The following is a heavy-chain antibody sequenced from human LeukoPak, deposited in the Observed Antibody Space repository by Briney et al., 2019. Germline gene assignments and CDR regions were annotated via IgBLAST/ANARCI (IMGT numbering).Heavy chain of an antibody. Sequence: ASETLSLTCTVSGGSISSYYWSWIRQPPGKGPEWIGYIYYSGSTNYNPSLKSRVTISVDTSKNQFSLKLSSVTAADTAVYCCARAEVDFGGPNWFDPWGQGTLVTVSS. D-gene: IGHD3-16*01. CDR3: ARAEVDFGGPNWFDP. CDR1: GGSISSYY. CDR2: IYYSGST. V-gene: IGHV4-59*01. J-gene: IGHJ5*02.